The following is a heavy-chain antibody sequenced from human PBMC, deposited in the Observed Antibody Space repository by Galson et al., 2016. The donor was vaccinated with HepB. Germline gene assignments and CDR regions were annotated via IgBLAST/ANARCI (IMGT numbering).Heavy chain of an antibody. D-gene: IGHD3-16*02. J-gene: IGHJ4*02. Sequence: SVKVSCKASGNSFPSYGINWVRQAPGQGLEWMGWISAYHGNTNYAPKFQGRVTMTTDTSTSTAYMELGSLRSDDTAVYFFAMGPQGNYRAYWGQGTLVTVSS. CDR1: GNSFPSYG. V-gene: IGHV1-18*04. CDR3: AMGPQGNYRAY. CDR2: ISAYHGNT.